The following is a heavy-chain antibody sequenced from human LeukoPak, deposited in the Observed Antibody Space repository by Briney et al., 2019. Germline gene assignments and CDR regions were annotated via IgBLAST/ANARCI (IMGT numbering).Heavy chain of an antibody. J-gene: IGHJ4*02. CDR2: ISYDGSIK. D-gene: IGHD7-27*01. CDR1: GFTLSRHA. V-gene: IGHV3-30*04. CDR3: ARIGEQEDWGAPFDY. Sequence: QPGGSLRLSCAASGFTLSRHAMHWVRQAPGKGPEWVAVISYDGSIKYYADSVKGRFTISRDNSKNTVYLRMTSLRGEDTAVYYCARIGEQEDWGAPFDYWGQGTLVTVSS.